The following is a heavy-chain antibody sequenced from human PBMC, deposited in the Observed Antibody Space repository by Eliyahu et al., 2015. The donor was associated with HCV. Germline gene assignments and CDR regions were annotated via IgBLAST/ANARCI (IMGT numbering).Heavy chain of an antibody. Sequence: EVQLVESGGGLVQPGGSLILSGEGSGFTFRNYWMSWVRQAPGKGLEWVANIKEDGSETYYVDSVKGRFTISRDNAKNSLYLQMISLRVEDTAVYYCARIPCLTQICDAFDIWGQGTMVTVSS. CDR2: IKEDGSET. D-gene: IGHD3-9*01. CDR3: ARIPCLTQICDAFDI. V-gene: IGHV3-7*01. CDR1: GFTFRNYW. J-gene: IGHJ3*02.